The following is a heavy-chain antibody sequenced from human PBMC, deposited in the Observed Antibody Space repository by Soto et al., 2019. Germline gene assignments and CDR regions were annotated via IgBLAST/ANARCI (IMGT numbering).Heavy chain of an antibody. Sequence: QVQLVESGGGVVQPGRSLRLSCAASGFTFSGYVMHWVRQAPGKGLEWVVVISKDGSNKHYADSVKGRFTISRDNSKNTLYLQMNNLRGEDTAVYYCARSYCGDDCALDYWGQGTLVTV. CDR1: GFTFSGYV. J-gene: IGHJ4*02. D-gene: IGHD2-21*02. CDR3: ARSYCGDDCALDY. V-gene: IGHV3-30-3*01. CDR2: ISKDGSNK.